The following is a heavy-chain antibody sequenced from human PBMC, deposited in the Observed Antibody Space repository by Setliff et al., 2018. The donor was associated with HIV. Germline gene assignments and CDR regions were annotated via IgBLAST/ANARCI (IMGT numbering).Heavy chain of an antibody. D-gene: IGHD1-7*01. J-gene: IGHJ5*02. CDR3: VRDNWNLGSVHNWFDP. CDR2: IYPRDSDA. CDR1: GYLFITYW. V-gene: IGHV5-51*01. Sequence: GESLKISCQGSGYLFITYWIGWVRQRPGKGLEWMGIIYPRDSDARYSPSFQGQVTISADKSTNTAYLQWTSLNNLRFDDTAVYYCVRDNWNLGSVHNWFDPWGQGTVVTVSS.